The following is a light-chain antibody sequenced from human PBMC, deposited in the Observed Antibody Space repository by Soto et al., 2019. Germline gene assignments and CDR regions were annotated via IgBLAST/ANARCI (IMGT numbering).Light chain of an antibody. V-gene: IGKV3-20*01. CDR2: GAS. J-gene: IGKJ2*01. CDR1: QSVSSSY. Sequence: EIVLTQSPGTLSLSPGERATLSCRASQSVSSSYLAWYQQKPGQAPRLLIYGASSRATGLPDRFSGSGTGTDFPLTISRLEPEDFAVYYCQQYGRSPYTFGQGTKLPIK. CDR3: QQYGRSPYT.